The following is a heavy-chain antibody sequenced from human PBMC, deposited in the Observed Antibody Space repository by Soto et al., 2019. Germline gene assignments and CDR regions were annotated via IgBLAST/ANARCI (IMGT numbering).Heavy chain of an antibody. CDR3: SRYLPTSHF. V-gene: IGHV1-18*01. CDR2: IRAYNGNR. Sequence: QVQLVQSGAEVKKPGASVKVSCKASGYTFTSYGISWVRQAPGQGLEWMGWIRAYNGNRYYAQKLQGRVTMTKDTXXXXXXXXXXXXRXXDXAVYYWSRYLPTSHFWGHGTMVTVS. CDR1: GYTFTSYG. J-gene: IGHJ4*03.